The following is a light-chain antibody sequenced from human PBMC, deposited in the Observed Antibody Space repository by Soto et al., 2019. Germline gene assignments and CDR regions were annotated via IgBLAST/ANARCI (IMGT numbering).Light chain of an antibody. CDR2: EVT. J-gene: IGLJ1*01. V-gene: IGLV2-23*02. CDR1: SRDVGRYNF. CDR3: CSDAGSGIYV. Sequence: QSVLTQPASVSGSPGQSITISCTGTSRDVGRYNFVSWYQQHPGKVPRVTIYEVTKRPSGVSNRFSGSKSGNTAFLTISGLQAEDEADYYCCSDAGSGIYVFGTGTKVTVL.